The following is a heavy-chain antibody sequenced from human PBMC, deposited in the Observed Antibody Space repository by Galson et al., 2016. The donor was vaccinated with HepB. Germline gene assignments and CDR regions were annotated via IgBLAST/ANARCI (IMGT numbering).Heavy chain of an antibody. CDR1: GGAFSSFG. D-gene: IGHD3-22*01. V-gene: IGHV1-69*13. CDR3: ARAGIHYNDISSGAFDI. Sequence: SVKVSCKASGGAFSSFGICWVRQAPGQGLEWMGGVLPMFGTTNYARRFQGRVTITADESTSTAYMEPSNLRSEDTAIYYCARAGIHYNDISSGAFDIWGQGTVVTVSA. CDR2: VLPMFGTT. J-gene: IGHJ3*02.